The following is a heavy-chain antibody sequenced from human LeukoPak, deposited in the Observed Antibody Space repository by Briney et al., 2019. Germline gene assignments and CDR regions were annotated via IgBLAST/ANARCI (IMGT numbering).Heavy chain of an antibody. J-gene: IGHJ4*02. CDR2: ITGSSNYI. Sequence: GGSLRLSCAASGFTFSAYTMNWVRQAPGKGLEWVSSITGSSNYIYYAGSLKGRFTISRDNAKSSLYLQMNSLRDEDTAVYYCARDRGVVTPAYFDYWGQGTLVTVSS. CDR3: ARDRGVVTPAYFDY. V-gene: IGHV3-21*01. D-gene: IGHD4-23*01. CDR1: GFTFSAYT.